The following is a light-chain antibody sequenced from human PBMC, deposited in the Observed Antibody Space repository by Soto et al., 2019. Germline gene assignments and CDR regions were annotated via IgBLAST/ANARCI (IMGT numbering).Light chain of an antibody. Sequence: QSALTQPSSASGSPGQSVTISCTGTSSDVGGYNYVSWYQQHPGKAPKLMIYEVSKRPSGVPDRFSGSKSGNTASLTVSGLQAEDEADYSCSSYAGSNSYVFGTGTKVTVL. CDR3: SSYAGSNSYV. CDR1: SSDVGGYNY. J-gene: IGLJ1*01. CDR2: EVS. V-gene: IGLV2-8*01.